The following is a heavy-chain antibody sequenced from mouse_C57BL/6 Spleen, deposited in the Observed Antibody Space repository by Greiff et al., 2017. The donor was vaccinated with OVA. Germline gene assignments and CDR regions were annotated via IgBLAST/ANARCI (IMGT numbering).Heavy chain of an antibody. CDR1: GYTFTDSY. CDR3: ARWGSSGYEY. J-gene: IGHJ2*01. Sequence: QVQLQQSGAELVRPGASVKLSCKASGYTFTDSYINWVKQRPGQGLEWIARIYPGSGNTYYNEKFKGKATLTAEKSSSTAYMQLSSLTSEDSAVYFCARWGSSGYEYWGQGTTLTVSS. CDR2: IYPGSGNT. V-gene: IGHV1-76*01. D-gene: IGHD3-2*02.